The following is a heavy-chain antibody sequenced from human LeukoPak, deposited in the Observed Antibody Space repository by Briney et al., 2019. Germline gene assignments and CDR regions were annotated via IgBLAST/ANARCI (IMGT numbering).Heavy chain of an antibody. J-gene: IGHJ4*02. V-gene: IGHV1-46*01. D-gene: IGHD3-22*01. CDR2: INPSGGST. CDR1: GYTFTSYY. CDR3: ARGKDYYDSSGYFVLDY. Sequence: ASVKVSCKASGYTFTSYYMHWVRQAPGQGLEWMGIINPSGGSTSYAQKFQGRVTMTRDTSTSTVYMELSSLRSEDTAVYYRARGKDYYDSSGYFVLDYWGQGTLVTVSS.